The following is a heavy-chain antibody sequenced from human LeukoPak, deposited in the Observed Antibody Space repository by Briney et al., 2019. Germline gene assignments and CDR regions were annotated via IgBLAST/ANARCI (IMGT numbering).Heavy chain of an antibody. Sequence: GGSLRLSCAASGFDFSSYSMNWVRQAPGKGLEWISYINYSGETIYYADSVKGRFTISRDNAKNSLFLQMHSLGDEDTAVYYCVRELPPVVQYYFDHWGPGTLVTVSS. V-gene: IGHV3-48*02. CDR3: VRELPPVVQYYFDH. J-gene: IGHJ4*02. CDR1: GFDFSSYS. CDR2: INYSGETI. D-gene: IGHD2-21*01.